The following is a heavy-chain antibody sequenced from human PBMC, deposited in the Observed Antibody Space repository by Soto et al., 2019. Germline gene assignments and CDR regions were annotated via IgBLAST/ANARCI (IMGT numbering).Heavy chain of an antibody. CDR3: TANDY. CDR1: GGSISSYY. J-gene: IGHJ4*02. Sequence: ETLSLTCTVSGGSISSYYWSWIRQAPGKGLEWVGRIKDRSDGETADYAAPVKGRFVMSRDDSKSTLYLHMSSLKSDDTAVYYCTANDYWGQGTLVTVSS. CDR2: IKDRSDGETA. V-gene: IGHV3-15*01.